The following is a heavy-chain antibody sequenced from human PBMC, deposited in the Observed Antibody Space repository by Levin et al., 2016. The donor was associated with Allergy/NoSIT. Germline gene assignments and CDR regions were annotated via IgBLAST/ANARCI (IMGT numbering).Heavy chain of an antibody. CDR3: ARSNGIAVTGERDSWFDP. J-gene: IGHJ5*02. V-gene: IGHV5-51*01. CDR2: IYYDDSDT. D-gene: IGHD6-19*01. Sequence: VRQMPGKGLEWMGIIYYDDSDTRYSPSFQGQVTISADKSISTAYLQWSSLKASDTAMYFCARSNGIAVTGERDSWFDPWGQGTLVTVSS.